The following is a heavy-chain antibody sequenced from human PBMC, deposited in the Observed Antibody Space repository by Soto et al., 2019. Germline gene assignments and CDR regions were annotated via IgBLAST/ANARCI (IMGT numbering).Heavy chain of an antibody. CDR1: GFTFSSYG. Sequence: GGSLRLSCAASGFTFSSYGMHWVRQAPGKGLEWVAVISYDGSNKYYADSVKGRFTISRDNSKNTLYLQMNSLRAEDTAVYYCAKGGYSYGTKGYFDYWGQGTLVTVSS. V-gene: IGHV3-30*18. CDR2: ISYDGSNK. CDR3: AKGGYSYGTKGYFDY. D-gene: IGHD5-18*01. J-gene: IGHJ4*02.